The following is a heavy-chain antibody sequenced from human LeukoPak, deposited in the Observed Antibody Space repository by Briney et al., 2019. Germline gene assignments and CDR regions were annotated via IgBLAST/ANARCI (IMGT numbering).Heavy chain of an antibody. CDR1: GFTFSSYS. CDR2: ITGSGGST. Sequence: PGGSLRLSCAGSGFTFSSYSMNWVRQAPGKGLEWVSGITGSGGSTYYADSVKGRFTISRDNSKNTVYLQINSLTAEDTAVYFCGRDSRWAQPDYWGQGTLVTVSS. J-gene: IGHJ4*02. V-gene: IGHV3-23*01. D-gene: IGHD5-24*01. CDR3: GRDSRWAQPDY.